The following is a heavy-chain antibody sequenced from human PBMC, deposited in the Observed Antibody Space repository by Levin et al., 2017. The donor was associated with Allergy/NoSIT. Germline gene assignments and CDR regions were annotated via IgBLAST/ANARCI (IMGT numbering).Heavy chain of an antibody. Sequence: PSETLSLTCAASGFTFSTDSMNWVRQAPGKGLEWVSYISSGSSTKYYADSVKGRFTISRDNAKNSLFLQMNSLRDEDTAVYYCARSLSGYVSRVGASDYWGQGTLVTVSS. D-gene: IGHD5-12*01. CDR3: ARSLSGYVSRVGASDY. J-gene: IGHJ4*02. CDR1: GFTFSTDS. V-gene: IGHV3-48*02. CDR2: ISSGSSTK.